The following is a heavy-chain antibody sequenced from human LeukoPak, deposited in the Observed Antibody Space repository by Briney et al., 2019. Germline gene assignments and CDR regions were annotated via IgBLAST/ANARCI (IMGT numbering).Heavy chain of an antibody. Sequence: PSETLSLTCTVSGGSISSGGYYWSWIRQHPGKGLEWIGYIYYSGSTYYNPSLKSRVTISVHTSKNQFSLKLSSVTAADTAVYYCARWRGDAFDIWGQGTMVTVSS. CDR3: ARWRGDAFDI. CDR2: IYYSGST. CDR1: GGSISSGGYY. J-gene: IGHJ3*02. V-gene: IGHV4-31*03. D-gene: IGHD3-10*01.